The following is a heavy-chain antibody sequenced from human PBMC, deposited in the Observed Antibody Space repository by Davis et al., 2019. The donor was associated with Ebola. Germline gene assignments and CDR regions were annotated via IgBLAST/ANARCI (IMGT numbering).Heavy chain of an antibody. Sequence: ASVKVSCKASGYTFIDYDINWVRQATGQGLEWMGWMNPNTANTGYAQKFQGRVTISRNISINTAYMELSSLRSDDTAVYYCARGPGAIMVAFEPDDAFDIWGQGTMVTVSS. CDR1: GYTFIDYD. J-gene: IGHJ3*02. CDR3: ARGPGAIMVAFEPDDAFDI. CDR2: MNPNTANT. D-gene: IGHD2-21*01. V-gene: IGHV1-8*03.